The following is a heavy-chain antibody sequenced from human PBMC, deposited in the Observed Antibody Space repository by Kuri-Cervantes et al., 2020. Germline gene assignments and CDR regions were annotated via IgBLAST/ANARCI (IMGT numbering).Heavy chain of an antibody. D-gene: IGHD3-3*01. V-gene: IGHV3-48*03. J-gene: IGHJ4*02. CDR2: ISSSGSTI. CDR3: ARDRYDFWSGYYQKPGVFDY. CDR1: GFTFSSYE. Sequence: GESLKISCAASGFTFSSYEMNWVRQAPGKGLEWVSYISSSGSTIYYADSVRGRFTISRDNAKNSLYLQMNSLRAEDAAVYYCARDRYDFWSGYYQKPGVFDYWCQGTLVTVSS.